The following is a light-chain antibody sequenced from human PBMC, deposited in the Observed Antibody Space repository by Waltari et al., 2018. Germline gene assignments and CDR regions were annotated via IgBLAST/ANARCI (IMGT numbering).Light chain of an antibody. Sequence: SALTQPAAVSGSPGQSVTISCPGSSSDIGRYAIVSWYQQHPGNAPKLVISDVSKRPSGVSDRFSGSKSGDTASLTISGLQFEDEADYYCCSYAGNYVWVFGGGTRLTVL. CDR1: SSDIGRYAI. CDR3: CSYAGNYVWV. J-gene: IGLJ3*02. CDR2: DVS. V-gene: IGLV2-23*02.